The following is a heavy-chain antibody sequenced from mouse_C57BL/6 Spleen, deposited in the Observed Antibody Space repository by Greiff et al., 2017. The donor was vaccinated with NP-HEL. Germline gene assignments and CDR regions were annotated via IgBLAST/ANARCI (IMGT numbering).Heavy chain of an antibody. Sequence: QVQLKESDAELVKPGASVKISCKVSGYTFTDHTIHWVKQRPEQGLEWIGYIYPRDGSTKYNEKFKGKATVPADKSSSTAYMQLNSLTSEDSAVYFCARLLLRDAMDYWGQGTSVTVSS. CDR1: GYTFTDHT. CDR2: IYPRDGST. CDR3: ARLLLRDAMDY. D-gene: IGHD1-1*01. J-gene: IGHJ4*01. V-gene: IGHV1-78*01.